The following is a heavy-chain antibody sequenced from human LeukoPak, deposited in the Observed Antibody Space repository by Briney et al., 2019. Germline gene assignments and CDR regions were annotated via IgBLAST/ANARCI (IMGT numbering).Heavy chain of an antibody. V-gene: IGHV4-31*03. Sequence: PSETLSLTCSVSGGSISSGGYYWSWIRQHPGKGLEWIGYIYYSGSTYYNPSLKSRVTISVDTSKNQFSLTVTSVTAADTAIYYCARSYESGYSIGPWGQGTLVTVSS. D-gene: IGHD3-3*01. CDR2: IYYSGST. CDR1: GGSISSGGYY. CDR3: ARSYESGYSIGP. J-gene: IGHJ5*02.